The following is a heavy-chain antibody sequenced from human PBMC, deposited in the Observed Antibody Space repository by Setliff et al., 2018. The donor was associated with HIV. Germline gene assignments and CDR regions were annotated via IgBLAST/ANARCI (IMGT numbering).Heavy chain of an antibody. J-gene: IGHJ4*02. CDR2: SYTSGST. V-gene: IGHV4-4*09. CDR1: GGSFTTYY. Sequence: ASETLSLTCTVSGGSFTTYYWSWLRQPPGKELEWIGYSYTSGSTNYNPSLKSRVTISIDTSKNQFSLKLNAVTAADTAVYYCARHGTWNSQRFHFHYWGQGTPLTVSS. CDR3: ARHGTWNSQRFHFHY. D-gene: IGHD1-7*01.